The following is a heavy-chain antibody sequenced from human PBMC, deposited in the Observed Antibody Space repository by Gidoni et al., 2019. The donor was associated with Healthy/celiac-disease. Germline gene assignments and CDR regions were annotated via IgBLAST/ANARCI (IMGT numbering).Heavy chain of an antibody. CDR3: AKASYQLLVYYYMDV. D-gene: IGHD2-2*01. CDR2: ISGSGGST. V-gene: IGHV3-23*01. CDR1: GFTFSSYA. Sequence: EVQLLESGGGLVQPGGSLRLSCAASGFTFSSYALSWVRQAPGKGLELVSAISGSGGSTYYADSVKGRFTISRDNSKNTLYLQMNSLRAEDTAVYYCAKASYQLLVYYYMDVWGKGTTVTVSS. J-gene: IGHJ6*03.